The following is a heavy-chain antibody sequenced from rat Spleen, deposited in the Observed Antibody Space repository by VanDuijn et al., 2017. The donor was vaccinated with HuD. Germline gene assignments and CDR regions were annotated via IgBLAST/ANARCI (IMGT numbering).Heavy chain of an antibody. D-gene: IGHD5-1*01. CDR1: GFTFSNYG. V-gene: IGHV5-54*01. CDR3: AALTRRPPYY. Sequence: EVKLVESGGGLVQPGNSLTLSCVASGFTFSNYGMHWIRQAPKKGLEWIAMIFDDSTKMFYAYSVKGRFTISRDNSKNTLYLEMNSLRSEDTAMYYCAALTRRPPYYWGQGVMVTVSS. CDR2: IFDDSTKM. J-gene: IGHJ2*01.